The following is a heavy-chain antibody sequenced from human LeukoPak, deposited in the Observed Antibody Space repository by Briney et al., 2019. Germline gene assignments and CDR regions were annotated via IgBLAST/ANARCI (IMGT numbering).Heavy chain of an antibody. CDR1: GGSFSGYY. D-gene: IGHD3-10*01. CDR2: IYHSGST. J-gene: IGHJ4*02. V-gene: IGHV4-34*01. Sequence: SETLSLTCAVYGGSFSGYYWGGFGQPPGKGRGGMGNIYHSGSTYYNPSLKSRVTISVDTSKNQFSLKLSSVTAADTAVYYCARSRGFGELSSFDYWGQGTLVTVSS. CDR3: ARSRGFGELSSFDY.